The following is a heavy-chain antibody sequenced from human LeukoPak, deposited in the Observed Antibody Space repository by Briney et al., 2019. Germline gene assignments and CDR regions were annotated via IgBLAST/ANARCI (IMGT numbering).Heavy chain of an antibody. CDR3: ARVVDPGATNPSFFDY. J-gene: IGHJ4*02. V-gene: IGHV1-18*01. CDR2: ISAYNGNT. D-gene: IGHD1-26*01. Sequence: RASVKVSCKASGYTFTSYGISWVRQAPGQGLEGMGWISAYNGNTNYAQKLQGGVTMTTDTSTSTAYMELRSLRSDDTAVYYCARVVDPGATNPSFFDYWGQGTLVTVSS. CDR1: GYTFTSYG.